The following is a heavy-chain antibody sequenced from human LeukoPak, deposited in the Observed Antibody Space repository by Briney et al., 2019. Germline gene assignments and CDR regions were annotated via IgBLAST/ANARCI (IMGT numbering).Heavy chain of an antibody. Sequence: ASVKVSCKASGYTFTGYYMHWVRQAPGQGLEWMGRINPNAGDIHCAEKIQGRDTMTRDKSMSRGYRELNRVGSDDTAVYYCANQTYYYVSGSYSYWGQGTLVTVSS. CDR2: INPNAGDI. V-gene: IGHV1-2*06. CDR1: GYTFTGYY. J-gene: IGHJ4*02. D-gene: IGHD3-10*01. CDR3: ANQTYYYVSGSYSY.